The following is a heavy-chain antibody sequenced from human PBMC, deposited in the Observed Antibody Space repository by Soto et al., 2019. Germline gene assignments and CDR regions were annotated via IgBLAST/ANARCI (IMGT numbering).Heavy chain of an antibody. Sequence: GGSLRLSCAASGFTFSSYSMNWVRQAPGKGLEWVSSISSSSSYIYYADSVKGRFTISRDNAKNSLYLRMNSLRAEDTAVYYCARSQQQLPRGGFDYWGQGTLVTVSS. CDR2: ISSSSSYI. V-gene: IGHV3-21*01. J-gene: IGHJ4*02. D-gene: IGHD6-13*01. CDR3: ARSQQQLPRGGFDY. CDR1: GFTFSSYS.